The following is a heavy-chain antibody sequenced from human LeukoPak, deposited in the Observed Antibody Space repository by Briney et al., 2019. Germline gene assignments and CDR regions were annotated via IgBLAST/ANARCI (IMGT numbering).Heavy chain of an antibody. CDR2: IYSSGST. V-gene: IGHV4-59*01. CDR3: ARGSKDSTWPGGYFDL. CDR1: GGSISSFY. J-gene: IGHJ2*01. Sequence: SETLSLTCTVSGGSISSFYWRWVRQTPGEGLECIGYIYSSGSTNYNPSLKSRVTMSVDTSNNQFSLKLNSATAADTAVYYCARGSKDSTWPGGYFDLWGRGTLVTVSS. D-gene: IGHD6-13*01.